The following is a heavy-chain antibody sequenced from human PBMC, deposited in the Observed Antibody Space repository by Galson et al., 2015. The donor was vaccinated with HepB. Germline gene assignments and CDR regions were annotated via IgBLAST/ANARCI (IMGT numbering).Heavy chain of an antibody. CDR1: GYTFTSYG. D-gene: IGHD2-2*01. Sequence: SVKVSCKASGYTFTSYGISWVRRAPGQGLEWMGWISAYNGNTNYAQKLQGRVTMTTDTSTSTAYMELRSLRSDDTAVYYCARYCSSTSCLRPFDYWGQGTLVTVSS. J-gene: IGHJ4*02. V-gene: IGHV1-18*04. CDR2: ISAYNGNT. CDR3: ARYCSSTSCLRPFDY.